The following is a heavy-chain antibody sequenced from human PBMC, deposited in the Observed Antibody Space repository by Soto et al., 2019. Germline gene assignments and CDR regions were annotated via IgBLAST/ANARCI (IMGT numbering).Heavy chain of an antibody. D-gene: IGHD3-9*01. CDR2: IDWDDDK. V-gene: IGHV2-70*01. CDR1: GFSLSTSGMC. J-gene: IGHJ6*02. Sequence: SGPTLVNPTQTLTLTCTFSGFSLSTSGMCVSWIRQPPGKALEWLALIDWDDDKYYSTSLKTRLTISKDTSKNQVVLTMTNMDPVDTATYYCARSHYDILTGYYYYGMDVWGQGTTVTVSS. CDR3: ARSHYDILTGYYYYGMDV.